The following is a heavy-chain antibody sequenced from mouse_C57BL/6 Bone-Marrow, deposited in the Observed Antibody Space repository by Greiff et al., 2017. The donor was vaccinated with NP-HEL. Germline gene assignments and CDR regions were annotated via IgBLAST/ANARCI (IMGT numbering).Heavy chain of an antibody. J-gene: IGHJ2*01. CDR2: ISGGGGNT. D-gene: IGHD4-1*01. CDR1: GFTFSSYT. CDR3: AREGGTGTDYFDY. Sequence: EVQLVESGGGLVKPGGSLKLSCAASGFTFSSYTMSWVRQTPEKRLEWVATISGGGGNTYYPDSVKGRFTISRDNAKNTLYLQMSSLRSEDTALYYCAREGGTGTDYFDYWGQGTTLTVSS. V-gene: IGHV5-9*01.